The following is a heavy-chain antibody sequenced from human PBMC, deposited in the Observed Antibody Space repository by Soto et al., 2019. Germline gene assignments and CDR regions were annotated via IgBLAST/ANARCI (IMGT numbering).Heavy chain of an antibody. J-gene: IGHJ6*03. Sequence: KPSETLSLTCTVSGGSISSGGYYWSWIRQHPGKGLEWIGYIYYSGSTYYNPSLKSRVTISVDTSKNQFSLKLSSVTAADTAVYYCARTYRSNYGSVYYYYYMDVWGKGTTVTVSS. D-gene: IGHD4-4*01. CDR2: IYYSGST. CDR3: ARTYRSNYGSVYYYYYMDV. CDR1: GGSISSGGYY. V-gene: IGHV4-31*03.